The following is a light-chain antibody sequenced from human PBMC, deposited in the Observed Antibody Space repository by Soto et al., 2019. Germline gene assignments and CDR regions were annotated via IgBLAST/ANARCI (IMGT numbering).Light chain of an antibody. CDR3: QQRSNWHT. Sequence: EIVLTQSPATLSLSSGERATLSCRASQGVSSYLAWYQQKPGQAPRLLIYDASNRATGIPARFSGSGPGTDFTLTISSLEPEDFAVYYCQQRSNWHTFGQGTRLEIK. CDR2: DAS. CDR1: QGVSSY. V-gene: IGKV3D-11*01. J-gene: IGKJ5*01.